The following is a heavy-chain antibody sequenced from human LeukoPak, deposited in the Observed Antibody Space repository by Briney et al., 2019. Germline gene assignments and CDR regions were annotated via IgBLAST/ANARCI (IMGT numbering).Heavy chain of an antibody. Sequence: GGSLRLSCAASGFTFSDYEMNWVRQAPGKGLEWLSHISVSGTTIHYADSVKGRFTISRDNAKNSAYLQMNSLRAEDTAVYYCAKDRGPGRGVIISYYYYMDVWGKGTTVTISS. CDR2: ISVSGTTI. J-gene: IGHJ6*03. D-gene: IGHD3-10*01. V-gene: IGHV3-48*03. CDR3: AKDRGPGRGVIISYYYYMDV. CDR1: GFTFSDYE.